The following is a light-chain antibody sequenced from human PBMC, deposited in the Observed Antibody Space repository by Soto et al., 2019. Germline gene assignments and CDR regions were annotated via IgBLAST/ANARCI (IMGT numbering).Light chain of an antibody. CDR1: TSDIGGYEY. J-gene: IGLJ1*01. Sequence: QSALTQPASVSGSPGQSITISCTGSTSDIGGYEYVSWYQQYPGKAPRLIIYAVHSRPSGVSNRFSGSKSGNTASLTISGLQAEDEAEYHCSSYTPSSTYVFGTGTKSPS. CDR2: AVH. V-gene: IGLV2-14*03. CDR3: SSYTPSSTYV.